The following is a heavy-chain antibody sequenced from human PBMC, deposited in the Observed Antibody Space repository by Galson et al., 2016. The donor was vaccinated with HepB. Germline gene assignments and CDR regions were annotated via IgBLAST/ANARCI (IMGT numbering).Heavy chain of an antibody. CDR3: ARDRSSGSGSFGY. J-gene: IGHJ4*02. Sequence: SETLSLTCTVSGGSIRSGGYYWSWIRQHPGKGLECIGYIYYSGSTNYNPSLNSRATMSVDTSKNQFSLKLSSVTAADTAVYFCARDRSSGSGSFGYWGQGTLVTVSS. CDR2: IYYSGST. CDR1: GGSIRSGGYY. D-gene: IGHD3-10*01. V-gene: IGHV4-61*08.